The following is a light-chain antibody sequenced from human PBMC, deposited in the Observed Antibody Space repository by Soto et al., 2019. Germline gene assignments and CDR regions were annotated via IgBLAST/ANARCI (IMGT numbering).Light chain of an antibody. CDR3: CSYGGSRAV. CDR1: SSNIGAGYD. Sequence: QSVLTQPPSVSGAPGQRVTISCTGSSSNIGAGYDVHWYQQLPGTAPKLMIYEVSKRPLGVSARFSASKSGNTASLTISGLQAEDEADYYCCSYGGSRAVFGGGTQLTVL. CDR2: EVS. V-gene: IGLV1-40*01. J-gene: IGLJ7*01.